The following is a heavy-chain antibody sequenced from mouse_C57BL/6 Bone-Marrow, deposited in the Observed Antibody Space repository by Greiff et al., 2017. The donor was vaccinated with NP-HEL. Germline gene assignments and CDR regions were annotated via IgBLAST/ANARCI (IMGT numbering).Heavy chain of an antibody. J-gene: IGHJ4*01. CDR3: ARDLYWCYAMDY. CDR1: GFTFSSYA. D-gene: IGHD2-1*01. Sequence: EVNLVESGGGLVKPGGSLKLSCAASGFTFSSYAMSWVRQTPEKRLEWVATISDGGSYTYYPDNVKGRFTISRDNAKNNLYLQMSHLKSEDTAMYYCARDLYWCYAMDYWGQGTSVTVSS. CDR2: ISDGGSYT. V-gene: IGHV5-4*01.